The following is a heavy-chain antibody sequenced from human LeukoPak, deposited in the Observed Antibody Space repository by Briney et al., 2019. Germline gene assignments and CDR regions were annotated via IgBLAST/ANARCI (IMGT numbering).Heavy chain of an antibody. V-gene: IGHV5-51*01. CDR3: ARSPLIYCSSTSCYLGDAFDI. J-gene: IGHJ3*02. CDR2: IYPGDSDT. CDR1: GYSFTSYW. D-gene: IGHD2-2*01. Sequence: GESLKISCKGSGYSFTSYWIGWVRQMPGKGLEWMGIIYPGDSDTRYSPSFQGQVTISADKSISTAYLQWSSLKASDTAMYYCARSPLIYCSSTSCYLGDAFDIWGQGTMVTVSS.